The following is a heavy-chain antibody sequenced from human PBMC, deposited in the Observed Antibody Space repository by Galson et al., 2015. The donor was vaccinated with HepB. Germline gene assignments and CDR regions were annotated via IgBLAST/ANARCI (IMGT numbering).Heavy chain of an antibody. CDR2: ISYDGSNK. V-gene: IGHV3-30-3*01. CDR3: ARATGGSSWYRLNWFDP. CDR1: GFTFSSYA. D-gene: IGHD6-13*01. J-gene: IGHJ5*02. Sequence: SLRLSCAASGFTFSSYAMHWVRQAPGKGLEWVAVISYDGSNKYYADSVKGRFTISRDNSKNTLYLQMNSLRAEDTAVYYCARATGGSSWYRLNWFDPWGQGTLVTVSS.